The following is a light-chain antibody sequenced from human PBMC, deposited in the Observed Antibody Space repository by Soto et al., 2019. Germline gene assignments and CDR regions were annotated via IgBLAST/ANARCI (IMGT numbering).Light chain of an antibody. J-gene: IGKJ2*01. V-gene: IGKV3-11*01. Sequence: ETVLTQSQDTLSLSPGERATLSCRASQSVGTYLAWYQQRPGQPPRLLIYDASNRAPGVSARFSGSGSGTDFTLTISSLEPEDFAVYYCQQRRDWPTFGQGTKLEIK. CDR2: DAS. CDR3: QQRRDWPT. CDR1: QSVGTY.